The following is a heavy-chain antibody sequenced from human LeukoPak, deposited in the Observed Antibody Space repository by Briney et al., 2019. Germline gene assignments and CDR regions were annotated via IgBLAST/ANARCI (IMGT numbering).Heavy chain of an antibody. CDR2: ISSSSSYI. J-gene: IGHJ6*03. CDR3: ASEMATKCYYYYMDV. Sequence: GGSLRLSCAASGFTFSSYSMNWVRQAPGKGLEWVSSISSSSSYIYYADSVKGRFTISRDNAKNSLYLQMNSLRAEDTAVYYCASEMATKCYYYYMDVWGKGTTVTVSS. D-gene: IGHD5-24*01. CDR1: GFTFSSYS. V-gene: IGHV3-21*01.